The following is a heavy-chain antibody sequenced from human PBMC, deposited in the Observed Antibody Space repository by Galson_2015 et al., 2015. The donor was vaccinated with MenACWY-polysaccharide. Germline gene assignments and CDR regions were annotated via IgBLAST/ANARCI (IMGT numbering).Heavy chain of an antibody. J-gene: IGHJ4*02. Sequence: PALVKPTQTLTLTCNFSGFSLRRTGVSVGWIRQPPGKALEWLALIYWDDDKRYSPSLRRRLTITMDTSKNQVVLTMTDMDPIDTGTYFCAHPIFTGWLTEDYWGQGIPVTVSS. D-gene: IGHD3-9*01. CDR2: IYWDDDK. CDR3: AHPIFTGWLTEDY. CDR1: GFSLRRTGVS. V-gene: IGHV2-5*02.